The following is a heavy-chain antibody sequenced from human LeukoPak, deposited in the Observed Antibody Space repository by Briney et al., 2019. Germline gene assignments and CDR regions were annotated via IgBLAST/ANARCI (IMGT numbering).Heavy chain of an antibody. J-gene: IGHJ5*02. Sequence: SVKVSCKASGGTFSSYAISWVRQAPGQGLEGMGGIMPIFGTANYAQKFQGRVTITTDESTSTAYMELSRLRSEDTAVYYCARANLRYCSSTSSYERFDPWGQGTLVTVSS. V-gene: IGHV1-69*05. D-gene: IGHD2-2*01. CDR3: ARANLRYCSSTSSYERFDP. CDR1: GGTFSSYA. CDR2: IMPIFGTA.